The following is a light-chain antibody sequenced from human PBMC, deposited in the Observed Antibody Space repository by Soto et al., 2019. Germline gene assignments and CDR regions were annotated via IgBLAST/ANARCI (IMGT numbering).Light chain of an antibody. CDR3: QQYGGSPRT. CDR1: QSVSSN. V-gene: IGKV3-15*01. Sequence: DIVMTQSPATPSVSPGERATLSCRASQSVSSNLAWYQQKPGQAPRLLIYGASTRATGIPARFSGSGSGTDFTLTITRLEPEDFAVYYCQQYGGSPRTFGQGTKVDIK. CDR2: GAS. J-gene: IGKJ1*01.